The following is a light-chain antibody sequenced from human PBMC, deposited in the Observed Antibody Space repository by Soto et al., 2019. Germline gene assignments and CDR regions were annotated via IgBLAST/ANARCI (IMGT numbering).Light chain of an antibody. CDR2: DAS. J-gene: IGKJ1*01. V-gene: IGKV1-5*01. Sequence: IPMTQSPSTLSASVEDRVTITCRASQSISSWLAWYQQKPGKAPKLLIYDASSLESGVPSRFSGSGSGTEFTLTISSLQPDDFATYYCQQYNSYWTFGQGTRWIS. CDR1: QSISSW. CDR3: QQYNSYWT.